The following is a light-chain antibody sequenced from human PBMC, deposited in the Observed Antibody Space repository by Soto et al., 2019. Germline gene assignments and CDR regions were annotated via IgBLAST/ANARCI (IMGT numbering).Light chain of an antibody. CDR2: DAS. CDR1: QSISTW. V-gene: IGKV1-5*01. Sequence: VQMTQSPSSLSASVGYKFTITCRASQSISTWLAWYQQKPGKAPKLLIFDASSLESGVPSRFSGSGSGTEFTLTFNSLQPDDFATYYCQQYESYPWTFGQGTKVEIK. CDR3: QQYESYPWT. J-gene: IGKJ1*01.